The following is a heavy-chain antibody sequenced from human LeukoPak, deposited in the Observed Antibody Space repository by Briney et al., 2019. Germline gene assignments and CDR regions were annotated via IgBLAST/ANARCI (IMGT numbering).Heavy chain of an antibody. CDR1: GFTFGDYA. D-gene: IGHD3-3*01. J-gene: IGHJ4*02. CDR3: TREIRYYDFWSGYYRD. V-gene: IGHV3-49*04. Sequence: GGSLRLSCTASGFTFGDYAVSWVRQAPGKGLEWVGFIRSKAYGGTTEYAASVKGRFTISRDDSKSIAYLQMNSLKTEDTAVYYCTREIRYYDFWSGYYRDWGQGTLVTVSS. CDR2: IRSKAYGGTT.